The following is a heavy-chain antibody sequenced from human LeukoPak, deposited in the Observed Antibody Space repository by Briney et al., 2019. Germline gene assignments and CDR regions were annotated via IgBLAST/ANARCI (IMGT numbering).Heavy chain of an antibody. V-gene: IGHV1-69*04. J-gene: IGHJ4*02. CDR2: IIPILGIA. Sequence: GASVKVSCKASGGTFISYAISWVRQAPGQGLEWMGRIIPILGIANYAQKFQGRVTITADKSTSTAYMELSSLRSEDTAVYYCAREGGQQLVRYYFDYWGQGTLVTVSS. CDR1: GGTFISYA. CDR3: AREGGQQLVRYYFDY. D-gene: IGHD6-13*01.